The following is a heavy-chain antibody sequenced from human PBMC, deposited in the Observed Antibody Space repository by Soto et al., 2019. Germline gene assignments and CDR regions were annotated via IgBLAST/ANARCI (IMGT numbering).Heavy chain of an antibody. V-gene: IGHV3-11*06. CDR1: GFTLSDYY. CDR3: ARAEVGYCSGGSCPTYYYGMDV. D-gene: IGHD2-15*01. CDR2: ISSSSSYT. Sequence: GGTLRVSCAACGFTLSDYYMSWSRQAPGNGLEGVSYISSSSSYTNYADSVKGRFTISRDNAKNSLYLQMNSLRAEDTAVYYCARAEVGYCSGGSCPTYYYGMDVWGQGTTVTVSS. J-gene: IGHJ6*02.